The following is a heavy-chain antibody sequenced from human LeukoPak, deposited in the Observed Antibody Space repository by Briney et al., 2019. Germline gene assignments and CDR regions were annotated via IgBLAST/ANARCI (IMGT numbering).Heavy chain of an antibody. J-gene: IGHJ4*02. CDR3: TTGSGYDYAFPY. D-gene: IGHD3-22*01. V-gene: IGHV3-15*01. Sequence: GGSLRPSCAPSGFTFSSAWMSGVPQAPGKGREWVGRIKSKTDGGTTDYAAPVKGRFTISRDDSKNTLYLQMNSLKTEDTAVYYCTTGSGYDYAFPYWGQGTLVTVSS. CDR1: GFTFSSAW. CDR2: IKSKTDGGTT.